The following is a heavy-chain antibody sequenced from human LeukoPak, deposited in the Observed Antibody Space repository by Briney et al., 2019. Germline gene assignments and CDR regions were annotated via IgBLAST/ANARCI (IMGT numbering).Heavy chain of an antibody. CDR3: ARGPPTAQYFQH. D-gene: IGHD1-1*01. J-gene: IGHJ1*01. CDR2: IIPIFGTA. CDR1: GGTFSSYA. V-gene: IGHV1-69*05. Sequence: SVKVSCKASGGTFSSYAISWVRQAPGQGLEWMGGIIPIFGTANYAQKFQGRITITRNTSISTVYMELSSLRSEDTAVYYCARGPPTAQYFQHWGQGTLVTVSS.